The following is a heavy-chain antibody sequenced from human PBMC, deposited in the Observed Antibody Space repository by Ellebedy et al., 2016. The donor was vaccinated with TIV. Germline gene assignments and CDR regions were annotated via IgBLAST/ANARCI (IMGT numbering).Heavy chain of an antibody. D-gene: IGHD6-13*01. CDR3: AKDRDYSSSYYMGDGSFDV. CDR1: GVTFSSHA. J-gene: IGHJ3*01. CDR2: INGNGGST. Sequence: GGSLRLXXAASGVTFSSHAMSWVRQTPEKGLEWVSAINGNGGSTFYKDSVRGRFTVSRDNSNNTLYLHMDSLRAEDTAVYFCAKDRDYSSSYYMGDGSFDVWGQGTMVTASS. V-gene: IGHV3-23*01.